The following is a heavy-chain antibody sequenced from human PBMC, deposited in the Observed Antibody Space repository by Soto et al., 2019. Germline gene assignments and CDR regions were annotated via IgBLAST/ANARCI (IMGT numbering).Heavy chain of an antibody. CDR2: IYYSGST. CDR3: ARQRNNWNYVGHVDY. J-gene: IGHJ4*02. V-gene: IGHV4-39*01. CDR1: GGSISSSSYY. Sequence: PSETLSLTCTVSGGSISSSSYYWGWIRQPPGKGLEWIGSIYYSGSTYYNPSLKSRVTISVDTSKNQFSLKLSSVTAADTAVYYCARQRNNWNYVGHVDYWGQGTLVTVSS. D-gene: IGHD1-7*01.